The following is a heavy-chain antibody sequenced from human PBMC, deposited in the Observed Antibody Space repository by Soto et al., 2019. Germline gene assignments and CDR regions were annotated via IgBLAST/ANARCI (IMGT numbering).Heavy chain of an antibody. J-gene: IGHJ5*02. D-gene: IGHD3-22*01. CDR2: IYYSGSF. Sequence: SLTCTVSGGSISSGDYYWSWIRQPPGKGLEWIGYIYYSGSFNYNPSLRSRVTISVDTSKNQFSLKVTSVTADDTAVYFCAKSYYDTTGFAVDPWGQGTLVTVSS. CDR3: AKSYYDTTGFAVDP. V-gene: IGHV4-30-4*01. CDR1: GGSISSGDYY.